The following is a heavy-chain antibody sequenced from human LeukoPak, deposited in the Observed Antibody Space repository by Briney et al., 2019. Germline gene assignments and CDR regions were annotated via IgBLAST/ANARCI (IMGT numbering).Heavy chain of an antibody. D-gene: IGHD1-1*01. CDR1: GDSVSSRSAA. J-gene: IGHJ4*02. CDR3: ARDTSEGLELSN. Sequence: SQTLSLTCVISGDSVSSRSAAWNWIRQSPSRGLEWLGRTYYRSKWYYHYSVSMNSRITVRPDTSKNQFSLQLNSVTPEDTAVYYCARDTSEGLELSNWGQGTLVTVSS. V-gene: IGHV6-1*01. CDR2: TYYRSKWYY.